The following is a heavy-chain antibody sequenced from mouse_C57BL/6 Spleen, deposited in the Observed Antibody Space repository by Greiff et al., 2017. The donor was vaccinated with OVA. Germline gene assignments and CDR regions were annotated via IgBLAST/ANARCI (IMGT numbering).Heavy chain of an antibody. CDR3: TTLLSRGSWFAY. CDR1: GFNIKDAY. Sequence: VQLQQSGAELVRPGASVKLSCTASGFNIKDAYMHWVKQRPEQGLEWIGWIDPENGDTAYASKFQGKATITADTSSNTAYLQLSSLTSEDTAVYYCTTLLSRGSWFAYWGKGTLVTVSA. D-gene: IGHD2-1*01. J-gene: IGHJ3*01. V-gene: IGHV14-4*01. CDR2: IDPENGDT.